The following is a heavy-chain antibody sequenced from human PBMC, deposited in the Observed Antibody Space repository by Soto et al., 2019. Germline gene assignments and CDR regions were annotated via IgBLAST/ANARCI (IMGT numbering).Heavy chain of an antibody. J-gene: IGHJ4*02. V-gene: IGHV1-18*01. CDR1: GYTFTSYG. CDR3: AILQATAVAALVFNY. Sequence: ASVKVSCKASGYTFTSYGISWVRQAPGQGLEWMGWISAYNGNTNYAQKLQGRVTMTTDTSTSTAYMELRSLRSDDTAVYYCAILQATAVAALVFNYWCLGTLVTGSS. CDR2: ISAYNGNT. D-gene: IGHD6-19*01.